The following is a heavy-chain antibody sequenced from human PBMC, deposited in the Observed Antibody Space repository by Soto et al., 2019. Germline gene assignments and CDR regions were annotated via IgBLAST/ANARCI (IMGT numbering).Heavy chain of an antibody. D-gene: IGHD2-2*01. CDR1: GGSISYNSYY. Sequence: SETLSLTCSVSGGSISYNSYYWGWIRQPPGKGLEWVGGIFYTGTTYYSPSLKDRVTISVDTSKNSFSLNLTSVTAADTAVYFCARLIVVAPVANAWGQGTLVTVSS. J-gene: IGHJ5*02. CDR2: IFYTGTT. V-gene: IGHV4-39*02. CDR3: ARLIVVAPVANA.